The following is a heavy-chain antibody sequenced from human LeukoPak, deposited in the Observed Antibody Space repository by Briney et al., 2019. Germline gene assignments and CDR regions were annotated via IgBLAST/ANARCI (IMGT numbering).Heavy chain of an antibody. D-gene: IGHD5-18*01. CDR1: GFTISSYS. CDR2: ISSSSSYI. Sequence: GGSLRLSCAASGFTISSYSMNWVRQAPGKGLEWGSSISSSSSYIYYADSVKGRFTISRDNAKNSLYLQMNSLRAEDTAVYYCARLDWSSGYSYGYDAFDIWGQGTMVTVSS. V-gene: IGHV3-21*01. J-gene: IGHJ3*02. CDR3: ARLDWSSGYSYGYDAFDI.